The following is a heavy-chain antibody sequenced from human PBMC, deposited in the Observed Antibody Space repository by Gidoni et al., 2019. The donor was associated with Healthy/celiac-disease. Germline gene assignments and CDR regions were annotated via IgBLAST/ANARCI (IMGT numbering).Heavy chain of an antibody. V-gene: IGHV5-10-1*01. CDR1: GYSFTSYW. D-gene: IGHD3-10*01. J-gene: IGHJ4*02. Sequence: GKKPGESMRISCKGSGYSFTSYWISGVCQMPGQGLEWMGRIDPSDSYTNYRPSFQGHVTISADKSISTAYLQWRSRTASDTAMYYCARLYGSGSAPRDYWGQGTLVTVSS. CDR2: IDPSDSYT. CDR3: ARLYGSGSAPRDY.